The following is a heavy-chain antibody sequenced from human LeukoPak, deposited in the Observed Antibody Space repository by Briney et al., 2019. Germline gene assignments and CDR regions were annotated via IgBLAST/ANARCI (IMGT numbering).Heavy chain of an antibody. CDR1: GYTFTGYY. V-gene: IGHV1-69*02. D-gene: IGHD4-11*01. Sequence: SVKVSCKASGYTFTGYYMHWVRQAPGQGLEWMGRIIPILGIANYAQKFQGRVTITADKSTSTAYMELSSLRSEDTAVYYCARSPITVTTRWFDPWGQGTLVTVSS. CDR3: ARSPITVTTRWFDP. J-gene: IGHJ5*02. CDR2: IIPILGIA.